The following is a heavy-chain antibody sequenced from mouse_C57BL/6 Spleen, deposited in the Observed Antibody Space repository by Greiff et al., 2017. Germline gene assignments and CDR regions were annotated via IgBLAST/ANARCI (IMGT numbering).Heavy chain of an antibody. CDR2: IDPESGGT. Sequence: QVQLQQSGAELVRPGASVTLSCKASGYTFTDYEMHWVKQTPVHGLEWIGAIDPESGGTAYNQKFKGKAILTADKSSSTAYMELRSLTSEDSAVYYCTRADSYWGQGTTLTVSS. CDR1: GYTFTDYE. V-gene: IGHV1-15*01. CDR3: TRADSY. J-gene: IGHJ2*01.